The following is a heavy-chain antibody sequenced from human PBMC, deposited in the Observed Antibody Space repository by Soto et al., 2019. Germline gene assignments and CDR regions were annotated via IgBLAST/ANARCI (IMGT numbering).Heavy chain of an antibody. CDR2: ISYDGSKK. D-gene: IGHD1-26*01. V-gene: IGHV3-30-3*01. Sequence: QVQLVESGGGVVQPGRSLRLSCAASGFTFSSFGMHWVRQAPGKGLEWVAVISYDGSKKYYANSVKGRFTISRDNSNHTLYLQMNSLRAEETAVYYCARDLPAGWEVRFDYWGQGTLVTVSS. J-gene: IGHJ4*02. CDR3: ARDLPAGWEVRFDY. CDR1: GFTFSSFG.